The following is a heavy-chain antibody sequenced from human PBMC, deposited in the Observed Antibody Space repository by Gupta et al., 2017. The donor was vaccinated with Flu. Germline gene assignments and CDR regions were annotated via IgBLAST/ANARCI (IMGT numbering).Heavy chain of an antibody. CDR3: ARHLIPAAIRTFNKPNWFDP. Sequence: QLQLQESGPGLVKPSETLSLTCTVSGGSISSSSYYWGWLRQPPGKGLEWIGSIYYSGSTYYNPSLKSRVTISVETSKNQFSLKLSSVTAADTAVYYCARHLIPAAIRTFNKPNWFDPWGQGTLVTVSS. CDR2: IYYSGST. D-gene: IGHD2-2*02. J-gene: IGHJ5*02. CDR1: GGSISSSSYY. V-gene: IGHV4-39*01.